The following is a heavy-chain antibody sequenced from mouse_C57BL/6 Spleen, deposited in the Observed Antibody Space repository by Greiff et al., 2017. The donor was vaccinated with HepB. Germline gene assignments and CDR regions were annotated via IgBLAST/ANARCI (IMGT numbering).Heavy chain of an antibody. Sequence: EVKLMESGGDLVKPGGSLKLSCAASGFTFSSYGMSWVRQTPDKRLEWVATISSGGSYTYYPDSVKGRFTISRDNAKNTLYLQMSSLKSEDTAMYYCARHGTTVVEYYFDYWGQGTTLTVSS. CDR2: ISSGGSYT. V-gene: IGHV5-6*01. J-gene: IGHJ2*01. CDR3: ARHGTTVVEYYFDY. CDR1: GFTFSSYG. D-gene: IGHD1-1*01.